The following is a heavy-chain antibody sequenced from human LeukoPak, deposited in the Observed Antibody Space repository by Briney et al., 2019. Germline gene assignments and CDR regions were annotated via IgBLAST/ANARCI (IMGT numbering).Heavy chain of an antibody. CDR2: IYYSGST. CDR1: GGSISSSSYY. CDR3: ARDRVISDYVWGSPPGWFDP. D-gene: IGHD3-16*01. Sequence: PSETLSLTCTVSGGSISSSSYYWGWIRQPPGKGLEWIGSIYYSGSTNYNPSLKSRVTMSVDTSKNQFSLKLSSVTAADTAVYYCARDRVISDYVWGSPPGWFDPWGQGTLVTVSS. V-gene: IGHV4-39*07. J-gene: IGHJ5*02.